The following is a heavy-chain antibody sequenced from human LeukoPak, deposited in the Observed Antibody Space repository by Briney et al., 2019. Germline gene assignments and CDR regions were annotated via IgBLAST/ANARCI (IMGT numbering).Heavy chain of an antibody. D-gene: IGHD3-3*01. CDR3: ARGDFWSGYYTHFDY. Sequence: SETLSLTCTVSGGSISGYYWSWIRQPAGKGLEWIGRIYSTGSTNYNPSLKSRVTMSVDSSKNQFSLKLTSVTAADTAVYYCARGDFWSGYYTHFDYWGQGTLVTVSS. CDR1: GGSISGYY. V-gene: IGHV4-4*07. CDR2: IYSTGST. J-gene: IGHJ4*02.